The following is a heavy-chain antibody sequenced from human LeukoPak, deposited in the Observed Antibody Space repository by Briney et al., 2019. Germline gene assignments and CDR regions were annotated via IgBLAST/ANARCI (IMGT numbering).Heavy chain of an antibody. J-gene: IGHJ5*02. CDR2: IIPILGIA. CDR1: GGTFSSYA. Sequence: SVKVSCKASGGTFSSYAISWVRQTPGQGLEGMGRIIPILGIAHYAQKFQGRVTTTADNSTNTAYMELSNLMSEDTAVYYCARTPPPTDCYSTSCYTGDWFDPWGQGTLVTVSS. CDR3: ARTPPPTDCYSTSCYTGDWFDP. D-gene: IGHD2-2*02. V-gene: IGHV1-69*04.